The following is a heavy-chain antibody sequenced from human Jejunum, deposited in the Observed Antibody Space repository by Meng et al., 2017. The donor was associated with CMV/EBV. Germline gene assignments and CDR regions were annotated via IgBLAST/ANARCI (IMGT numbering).Heavy chain of an antibody. CDR1: SSYP. V-gene: IGHV3-21*06. CDR2: ISSGSTYI. Sequence: SSYPMTWVRQAPAKGLEWISSISSGSTYIYYADSLKGRFTVSRDNAKNSLYLQLDSLRAEDTAVYYCARDRQQLLSYYYYYGMDVWGQGTTVTVSS. J-gene: IGHJ6*02. D-gene: IGHD6-13*01. CDR3: ARDRQQLLSYYYYYGMDV.